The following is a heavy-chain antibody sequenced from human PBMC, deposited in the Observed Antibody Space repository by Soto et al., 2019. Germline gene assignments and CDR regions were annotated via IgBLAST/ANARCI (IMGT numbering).Heavy chain of an antibody. D-gene: IGHD5-18*01. CDR3: AKDEGRYTYGLRDC. V-gene: IGHV3-33*06. CDR1: KITFSKYG. CDR2: IWYDGSYK. J-gene: IGHJ4*02. Sequence: GGSLRPSRSAAKITFSKYGLPRVRQAPGKGLEWVAVIWYDGSYKCYADSVKGRFTISRDNSRTTLYLQMNSLRAEDTAVYYCAKDEGRYTYGLRDCWGQGTLVTVSS.